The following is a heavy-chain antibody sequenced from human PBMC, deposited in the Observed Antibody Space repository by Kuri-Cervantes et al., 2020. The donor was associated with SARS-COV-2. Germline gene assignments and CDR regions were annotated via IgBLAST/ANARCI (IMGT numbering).Heavy chain of an antibody. CDR1: GDSFSGYY. Sequence: GSLRFYCVVSGDSFSGYYWSWIRQPAGKGLEWIGRIHPGGSTNYNSSRESRVTMSIDTSKKQFSLNLSAVTAADTAVYYFAKDRYFDGRGGYYELGYWDQGVLVTVSS. J-gene: IGHJ4*02. V-gene: IGHV4-4*07. CDR3: AKDRYFDGRGGYYELGY. D-gene: IGHD3-22*01. CDR2: IHPGGST.